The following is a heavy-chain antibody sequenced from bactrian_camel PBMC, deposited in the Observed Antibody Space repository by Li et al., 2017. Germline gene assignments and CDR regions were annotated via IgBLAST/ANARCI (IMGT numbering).Heavy chain of an antibody. Sequence: QVQLVESGGGSVQAGGSLRLSCVASGDTFRHACMAWFRQSTGKEREGVAYIDYGGDTTYRDPVKGRFAISQGSAKNTVYLQMKSLEPEDTAMCYCAAEYRFRGRGCSMGFKDYAYWGQGTQVTVS. CDR1: GDTFRHAC. CDR3: AAEYRFRGRGCSMGFKDYAY. V-gene: IGHV3S53*01. D-gene: IGHD3*01. CDR2: IDYGGDT. J-gene: IGHJ4*01.